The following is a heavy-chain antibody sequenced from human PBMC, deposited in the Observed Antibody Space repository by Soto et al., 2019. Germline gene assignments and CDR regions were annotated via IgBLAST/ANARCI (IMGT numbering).Heavy chain of an antibody. J-gene: IGHJ4*02. D-gene: IGHD1-7*01. V-gene: IGHV4-59*01. Sequence: ETLSLTCTVSGGSISSYYWSWIRQPPGKGLEWIGFIYYSGSTNYNPSLKSRVTISVDTSKNQFSLKLSSVTAADTAVYYCAREKTTIGDFDYWGQGTLVTVSS. CDR1: GGSISSYY. CDR3: AREKTTIGDFDY. CDR2: IYYSGST.